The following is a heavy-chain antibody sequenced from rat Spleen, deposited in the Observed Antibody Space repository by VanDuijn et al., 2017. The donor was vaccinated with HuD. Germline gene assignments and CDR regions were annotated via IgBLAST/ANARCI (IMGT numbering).Heavy chain of an antibody. CDR3: ARHGRRVRYFDF. J-gene: IGHJ1*01. D-gene: IGHD5-1*01. Sequence: EVQLVESDGGLVQPGRSLKLSCAASGFTFSDYYMAWVRQAPTKGLEWVATISSDGRRNYYRDSVKGRFTISRDNAKSSLYLQMDSLRSEDTATYYCARHGRRVRYFDFWGPGTMVTVSS. CDR1: GFTFSDYY. CDR2: ISSDGRRN. V-gene: IGHV5-29*01.